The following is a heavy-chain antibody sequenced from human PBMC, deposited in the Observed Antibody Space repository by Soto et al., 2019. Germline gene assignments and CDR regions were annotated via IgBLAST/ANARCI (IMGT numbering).Heavy chain of an antibody. Sequence: LILSCAAYRFTFRCYAMRWLRQAPGKGLAWVAGISGSGGSTYYTDSVKGRFTISRNNSKNTLYLQINSLRAEDTAVYYCAKGLNYYDSSGYYNDAFDIWGQGTMVTVSS. D-gene: IGHD3-22*01. CDR3: AKGLNYYDSSGYYNDAFDI. V-gene: IGHV3-23*01. CDR2: ISGSGGST. CDR1: RFTFRCYA. J-gene: IGHJ3*02.